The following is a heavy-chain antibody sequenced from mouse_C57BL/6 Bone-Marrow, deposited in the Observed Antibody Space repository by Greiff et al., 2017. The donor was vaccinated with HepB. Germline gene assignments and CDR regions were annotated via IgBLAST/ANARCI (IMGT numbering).Heavy chain of an antibody. V-gene: IGHV5-17*01. CDR3: AREVYDGYTWFAY. Sequence: EVKLMESGGGLVKPGGSLKLSCAASGFTFSDYGMHWVRQAPEKGLEWVAYISSGSSTIYYADTVKGRFTISRDNAKNTLFLQMTSLRSEDKAMYYCAREVYDGYTWFAYWGQGTLVSVSA. D-gene: IGHD2-3*01. CDR2: ISSGSSTI. CDR1: GFTFSDYG. J-gene: IGHJ3*01.